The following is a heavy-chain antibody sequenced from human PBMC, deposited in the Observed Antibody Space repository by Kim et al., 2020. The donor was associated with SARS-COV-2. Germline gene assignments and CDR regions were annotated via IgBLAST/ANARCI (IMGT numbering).Heavy chain of an antibody. V-gene: IGHV4-39*07. D-gene: IGHD3-3*01. Sequence: SETLSLTCTVSGGSISSSSFYWGWIRQPPGKGLEWIGNIYYSGSTYFNPSLKSRVTISVDTSKNQFSLKLSSVTAADTAVYYCARLRTISRFDYWGQGTLVTVSS. CDR1: GGSISSSSFY. CDR3: ARLRTISRFDY. CDR2: IYYSGST. J-gene: IGHJ4*02.